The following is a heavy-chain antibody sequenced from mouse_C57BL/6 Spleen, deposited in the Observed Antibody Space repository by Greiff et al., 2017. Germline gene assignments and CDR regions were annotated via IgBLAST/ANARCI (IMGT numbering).Heavy chain of an antibody. J-gene: IGHJ1*03. D-gene: IGHD2-5*01. V-gene: IGHV1-50*01. Sequence: QVQLQQSGAELVKPGASVKLSCKASGYTFTSYWMQWVKQRPGQGLEWIGEIDPSDSYTNYNQKFKGKATLTVDTSSSTAYMQLSSLTSADSAVYYCARGGSNFRNFDVWGTGTTVTVSS. CDR2: IDPSDSYT. CDR3: ARGGSNFRNFDV. CDR1: GYTFTSYW.